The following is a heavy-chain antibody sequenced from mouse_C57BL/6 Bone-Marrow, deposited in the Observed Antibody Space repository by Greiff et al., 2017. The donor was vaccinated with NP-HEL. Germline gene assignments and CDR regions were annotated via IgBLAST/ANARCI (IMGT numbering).Heavy chain of an antibody. J-gene: IGHJ4*01. CDR1: GYTFTSYG. D-gene: IGHD6-2*01. Sequence: QVQLQQSGAELARPGASVKLSCKASGYTFTSYGISWVKQRTGQGLEWIGEIYPRSGNTYYNEKFKGKATLTADKSSSTAYMELRSLTSEDSAVYFCARERVSCGRYAMDYWGQGTSVTVSS. CDR2: IYPRSGNT. V-gene: IGHV1-81*01. CDR3: ARERVSCGRYAMDY.